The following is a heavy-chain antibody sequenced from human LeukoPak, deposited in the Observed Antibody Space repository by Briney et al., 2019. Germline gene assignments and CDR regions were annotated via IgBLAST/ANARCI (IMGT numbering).Heavy chain of an antibody. Sequence: RGSLRPSCTVSGFTVSSNSMSWVRQAPRKGLEWVSFIYSDNTHYTDSVKGRFTISRDNSKNTLYLQMNSLRAEDTAVYYCARRAGAYSHPYDYWGQGTLVTVSS. CDR2: IYSDNT. J-gene: IGHJ4*02. CDR3: ARRAGAYSHPYDY. CDR1: GFTVSSNS. V-gene: IGHV3-53*01. D-gene: IGHD4/OR15-4a*01.